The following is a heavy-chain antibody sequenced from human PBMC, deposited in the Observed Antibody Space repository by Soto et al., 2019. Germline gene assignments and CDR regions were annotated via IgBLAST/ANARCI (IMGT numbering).Heavy chain of an antibody. CDR3: ASGRGVAGLYYYYYYGMDV. CDR1: GGSFSGYY. D-gene: IGHD2-15*01. CDR2: INHSGST. Sequence: SETLSLTCAVYGGSFSGYYWSWIRQPPGKGLELIGEINHSGSTNYNPSLKSRVTISVDTYKNQFSLKLSSVTAADTSVYYCASGRGVAGLYYYYYYGMDVWGQGTTVTVSS. J-gene: IGHJ6*02. V-gene: IGHV4-34*01.